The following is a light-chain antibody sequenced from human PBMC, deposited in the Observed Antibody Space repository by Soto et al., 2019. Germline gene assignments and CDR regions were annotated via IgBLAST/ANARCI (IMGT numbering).Light chain of an antibody. V-gene: IGKV1-12*01. Sequence: DIQMTQSPSSVSASVVGRVTITCRSSEDISTWLAWYQQKPGKAPKLLIYAASSLQSGVPPRFSGSGSGTDFTLTISSLQPEDFAVYYCQQYGSSGTCGQGTKGDIK. CDR2: AAS. J-gene: IGKJ1*01. CDR1: EDISTW. CDR3: QQYGSSGT.